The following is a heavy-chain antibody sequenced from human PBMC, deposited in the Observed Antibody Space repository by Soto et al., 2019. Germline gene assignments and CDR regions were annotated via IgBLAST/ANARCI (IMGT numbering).Heavy chain of an antibody. CDR1: GGTFSSYA. Sequence: GASVKVSCKASGGTFSSYAISCVRQAPGQGLEWMGGIIPIFGTANYAQKFQGRVTITADESTSTAYMELSSLRSEDTAVYYCARVGPLVGATAMGYYYYGMDVWGQGATVTVSS. CDR3: ARVGPLVGATAMGYYYYGMDV. CDR2: IIPIFGTA. D-gene: IGHD1-26*01. V-gene: IGHV1-69*13. J-gene: IGHJ6*02.